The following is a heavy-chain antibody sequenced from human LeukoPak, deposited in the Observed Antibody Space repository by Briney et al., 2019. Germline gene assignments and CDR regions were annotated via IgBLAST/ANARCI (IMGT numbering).Heavy chain of an antibody. V-gene: IGHV4-59*01. CDR2: IYYSGST. J-gene: IGHJ2*01. CDR3: ARSRTGGGYYYWYFDL. Sequence: SETLSVTCTVSGGSISSYYWSWIRQPPGKGLEWTGYIYYSGSTNYNPSLKSRVTISVDTSKNQFSLKLSSVTAADTAVYYCARSRTGGGYYYWYFDLWGRGTLVTVSS. CDR1: GGSISSYY. D-gene: IGHD3-22*01.